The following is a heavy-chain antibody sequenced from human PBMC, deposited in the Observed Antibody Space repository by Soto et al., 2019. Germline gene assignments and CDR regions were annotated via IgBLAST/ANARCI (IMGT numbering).Heavy chain of an antibody. J-gene: IGHJ3*02. Sequence: ASVKVSCKASGYTFTGYYMHWVRQAPGQGLEWMGWINPNSGGTNYAQKFQGRVTMTRDTSISTAYMELSRLRSDDTAVYYCARDSEIAVAGTRFCAFDIWGQGTMVTVSS. V-gene: IGHV1-2*02. CDR2: INPNSGGT. D-gene: IGHD6-19*01. CDR3: ARDSEIAVAGTRFCAFDI. CDR1: GYTFTGYY.